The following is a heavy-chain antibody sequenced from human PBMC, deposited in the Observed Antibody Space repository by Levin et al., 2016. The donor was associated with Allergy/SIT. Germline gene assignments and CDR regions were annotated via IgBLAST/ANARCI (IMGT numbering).Heavy chain of an antibody. CDR1: GFIFSSYE. Sequence: GESLKISCAASGFIFSSYEMNWVRQAPGKGLEWVSYISSSGSTMYYADSVRGRFTISRDNAKNSLYLQMNSLRAEDTAVYYCAKESGGSGSYYNDAFDIWGQGTMVTVSS. V-gene: IGHV3-48*03. J-gene: IGHJ3*02. D-gene: IGHD3-10*01. CDR3: AKESGGSGSYYNDAFDI. CDR2: ISSSGSTM.